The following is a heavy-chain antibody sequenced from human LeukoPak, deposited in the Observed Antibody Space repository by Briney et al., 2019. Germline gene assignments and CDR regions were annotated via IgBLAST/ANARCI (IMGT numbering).Heavy chain of an antibody. CDR3: ARDHTTKRWLQYGDAFDI. J-gene: IGHJ3*02. Sequence: GGSLRLFCAASGFTFSSYSMNWVRQAPGKGLEWVSSISSSSYIYYADSVRGRFTIPRDSAKNSLYLQMNSLRAEDTAVYYCARDHTTKRWLQYGDAFDIWGQGTMVTVSS. D-gene: IGHD5-24*01. V-gene: IGHV3-21*03. CDR1: GFTFSSYS. CDR2: ISSSSYI.